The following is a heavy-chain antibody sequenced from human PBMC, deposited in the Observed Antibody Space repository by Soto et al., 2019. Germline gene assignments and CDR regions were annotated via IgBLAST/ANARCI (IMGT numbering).Heavy chain of an antibody. V-gene: IGHV1-3*01. Sequence: GASVKVSCKASGYTFTSYAMHWVRQAPGQRLEWMGWINAGNGNTKYSQKFQGRVTITRDTSASTAYMELSSLRSEDTAVYYCARMYSSGLGGFDPWGQGTLVTVSS. D-gene: IGHD6-19*01. CDR1: GYTFTSYA. CDR3: ARMYSSGLGGFDP. J-gene: IGHJ5*02. CDR2: INAGNGNT.